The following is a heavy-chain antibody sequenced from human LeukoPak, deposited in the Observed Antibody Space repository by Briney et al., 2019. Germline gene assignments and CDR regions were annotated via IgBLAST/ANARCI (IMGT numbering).Heavy chain of an antibody. Sequence: GGSLRLSCAASGFTFSGSAMHWVRQASGKGLEWVGRIRRKANNYATAYAASVKGRFTISRDDPKNTTYLQMNSLKTEDTAVYYCVKNVNVFYFYIDVWGKGTTVTISS. CDR2: IRRKANNYAT. J-gene: IGHJ6*03. CDR3: VKNVNVFYFYIDV. CDR1: GFTFSGSA. V-gene: IGHV3-73*01. D-gene: IGHD3-10*02.